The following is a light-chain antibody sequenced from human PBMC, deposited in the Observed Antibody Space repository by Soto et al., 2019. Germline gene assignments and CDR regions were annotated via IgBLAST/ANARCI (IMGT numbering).Light chain of an antibody. J-gene: IGKJ1*01. V-gene: IGKV1-39*01. CDR2: AAS. CDR3: QQSYTTPWT. CDR1: QSISSY. Sequence: DIQMTQSPSSLSASVGGRLTITCRASQSISSYLNWFQQKPGKAPKLLISAASGLQSGFPSRFSGSGSGIDFTLTISSLQPEDFATYYCQQSYTTPWTFGQGTKVEIK.